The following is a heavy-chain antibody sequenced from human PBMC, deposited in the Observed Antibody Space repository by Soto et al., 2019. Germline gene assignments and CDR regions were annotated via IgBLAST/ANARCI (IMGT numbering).Heavy chain of an antibody. Sequence: SETLSLTCTVSGDSLTSGDYYWSWIRQPPGKGLEWIGYIFYSGSTYYNPSLKSRVTISLDTSKNQFSLKLTSVTAADTAVYYCARVQVAAADYFDYWGQGTLVTVSS. CDR2: IFYSGST. D-gene: IGHD6-13*01. CDR1: GDSLTSGDYY. V-gene: IGHV4-30-4*01. CDR3: ARVQVAAADYFDY. J-gene: IGHJ4*02.